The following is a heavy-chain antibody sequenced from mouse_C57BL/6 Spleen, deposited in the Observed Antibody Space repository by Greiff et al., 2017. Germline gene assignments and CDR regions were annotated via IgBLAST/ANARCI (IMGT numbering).Heavy chain of an antibody. CDR2: IYPGSGST. Sequence: VQLQQPGAELVKPGASVKMSCKASGYTFTSYWITWVKQRPGQGLEWIGDIYPGSGSTNYNEKFKSKATLTVDTSSSTAYMQLSSLTSEDSAVYYCARRDYDYDLYAMDYWGQGTSVTVSS. CDR1: GYTFTSYW. V-gene: IGHV1-55*01. D-gene: IGHD2-4*01. J-gene: IGHJ4*01. CDR3: ARRDYDYDLYAMDY.